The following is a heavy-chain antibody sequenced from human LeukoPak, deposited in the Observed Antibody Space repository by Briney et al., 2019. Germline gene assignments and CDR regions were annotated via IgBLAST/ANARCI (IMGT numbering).Heavy chain of an antibody. J-gene: IGHJ4*02. CDR2: IYYNGRT. V-gene: IGHV4-39*01. CDR3: ARGAGGLVPFDY. D-gene: IGHD6-6*01. CDR1: DGSISSSYYY. Sequence: SETLSLTCTVSDGSISSSYYYWGWIRQPPGRGLEWIGGIYYNGRTYYNPSLQSRVTISIDTSKNQFSLILSSVTAADTTVYYCARGAGGLVPFDYWGQGTLVTVSS.